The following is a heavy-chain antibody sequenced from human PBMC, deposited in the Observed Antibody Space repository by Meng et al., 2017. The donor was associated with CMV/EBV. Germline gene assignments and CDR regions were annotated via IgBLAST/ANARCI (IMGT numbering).Heavy chain of an antibody. CDR3: ASRITIFGVVTAFDP. V-gene: IGHV4-39*07. J-gene: IGHJ5*02. CDR1: GGSISSSSYY. CDR2: IYYSGST. Sequence: QRQSQGSGPGLVKPSQALVLTCTGSGGSISSSSYYWGWIRQPPGKGLEWIGSIYYSGSTYYNPSLKSRVTISVDTSKNQFSLKLSSVTAADAAVYYCASRITIFGVVTAFDPWGQGTLVTVSS. D-gene: IGHD3-3*01.